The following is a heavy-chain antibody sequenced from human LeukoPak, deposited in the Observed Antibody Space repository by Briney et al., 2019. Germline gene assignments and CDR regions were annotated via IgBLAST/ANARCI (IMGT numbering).Heavy chain of an antibody. V-gene: IGHV1-8*01. CDR3: ARVTCSTSCHDYYYYYMDV. J-gene: IGHJ6*03. Sequence: ASVKVSCKASGYTFTSYDINWVRQATGQGLEWMGWMNPNSGNTGYAQKFQGRVIMTRNTSISTAYMELSSLRSEDTAVYYCARVTCSTSCHDYYYYYMDVWGKGTTVTVSS. D-gene: IGHD2-2*01. CDR1: GYTFTSYD. CDR2: MNPNSGNT.